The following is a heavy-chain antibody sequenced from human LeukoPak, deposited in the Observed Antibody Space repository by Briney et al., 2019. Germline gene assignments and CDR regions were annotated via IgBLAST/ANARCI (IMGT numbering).Heavy chain of an antibody. CDR1: GYSISSGYY. Sequence: SETLSLTCTVSGYSISSGYYWGWIRQPPGKGLEWIGSIYHSGSTNYNPSLKSRVTISVDTSKNQFSLKLSSVTAADTAVYYCARANGSRVRYFDWSTFPVYYMDVWGKGTTVTISS. J-gene: IGHJ6*03. D-gene: IGHD3-9*01. CDR2: IYHSGST. V-gene: IGHV4-38-2*02. CDR3: ARANGSRVRYFDWSTFPVYYMDV.